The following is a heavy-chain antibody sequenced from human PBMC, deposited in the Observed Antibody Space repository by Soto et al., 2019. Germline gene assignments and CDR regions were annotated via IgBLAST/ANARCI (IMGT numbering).Heavy chain of an antibody. CDR3: AKGMYSSGWYGGDYFDY. CDR2: ISYDGSNK. CDR1: GFTFSSYG. J-gene: IGHJ4*02. V-gene: IGHV3-30*18. D-gene: IGHD6-19*01. Sequence: QVQLVESGGGVVQPGRSLRLSCAASGFTFSSYGMHWVRQAPGKGLEWVAVISYDGSNKYYADSVKGRFTISRDNSKNTLYLQMNSLRAEDTAVYYCAKGMYSSGWYGGDYFDYWGQGTLVTVSS.